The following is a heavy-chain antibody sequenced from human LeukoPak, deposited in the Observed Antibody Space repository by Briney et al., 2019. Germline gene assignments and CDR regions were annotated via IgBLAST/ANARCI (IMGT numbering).Heavy chain of an antibody. V-gene: IGHV4-34*01. CDR1: GGSFSGYY. CDR2: INHSGST. CDR3: AREIVQHGDPKRGYYFDY. J-gene: IGHJ4*02. Sequence: SETLSLTCAVYGGSFSGYYWSWIRQPPGKGLEWIGEINHSGSTNYNPSLKSRVTISVDTSKNQFSLKLSSVTAADTAVYYCAREIVQHGDPKRGYYFDYWGQGTLVTVSS. D-gene: IGHD4-17*01.